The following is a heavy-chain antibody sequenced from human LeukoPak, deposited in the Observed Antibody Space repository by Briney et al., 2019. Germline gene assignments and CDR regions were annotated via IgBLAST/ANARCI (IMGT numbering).Heavy chain of an antibody. V-gene: IGHV4-59*06. Sequence: SETLSLTCTVSGGSSRNYYWSWIRQPPGKGLEWIGYIYYSGSTYYNPSLKSRVTISVDTSKNQFSLKLSSVTAADTAVYYCARDGGGAGFDPWGQGTLVTVSS. CDR3: ARDGGGAGFDP. D-gene: IGHD3-16*01. J-gene: IGHJ5*02. CDR2: IYYSGST. CDR1: GGSSRNYY.